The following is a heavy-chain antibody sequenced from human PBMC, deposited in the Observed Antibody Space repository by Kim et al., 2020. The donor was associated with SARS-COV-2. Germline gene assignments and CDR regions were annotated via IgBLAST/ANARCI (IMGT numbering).Heavy chain of an antibody. CDR2: IYYSGST. Sequence: SETLSLTCTVSGGSISSSSYYWGWIRQPPGKGLEWIGSIYYSGSTYYNPSLKSRVTISVDTSKNQFSLKLSSVTAADTAVYCCARYGSGSPKDYWGQGTLVTVSS. D-gene: IGHD3-10*01. CDR1: GGSISSSSYY. V-gene: IGHV4-39*01. J-gene: IGHJ4*02. CDR3: ARYGSGSPKDY.